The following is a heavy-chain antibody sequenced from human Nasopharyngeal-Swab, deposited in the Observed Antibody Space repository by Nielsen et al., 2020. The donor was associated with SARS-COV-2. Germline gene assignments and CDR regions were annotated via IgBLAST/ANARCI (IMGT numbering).Heavy chain of an antibody. CDR2: ISSSSSYT. V-gene: IGHV3-11*06. CDR3: ATADYGDSEFDY. J-gene: IGHJ4*02. CDR1: GFTFSDYY. D-gene: IGHD4-17*01. Sequence: GESLKISCAASGFTFSDYYMSWIRQAPGKGLEWVSYISSSSSYTNYADSVKGRFTISRDNAKNSLYLQMNSLRAEDTAVYYCATADYGDSEFDYWGQGTLVTVSS.